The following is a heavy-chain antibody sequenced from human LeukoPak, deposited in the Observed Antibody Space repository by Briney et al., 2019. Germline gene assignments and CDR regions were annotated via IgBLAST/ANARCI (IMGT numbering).Heavy chain of an antibody. CDR3: ARDNSILEPDAFDI. Sequence: PGGSLRLSCAASGFTFSSYSMNWVRQAPGKGLEWVSSISSSSSSYIYYADSVKGRFTISRDNAKNSLYLQMNSLRAEDTAVYYCARDNSILEPDAFDIWGQGTMVTVSS. J-gene: IGHJ3*02. D-gene: IGHD1-1*01. V-gene: IGHV3-21*01. CDR1: GFTFSSYS. CDR2: ISSSSSSYI.